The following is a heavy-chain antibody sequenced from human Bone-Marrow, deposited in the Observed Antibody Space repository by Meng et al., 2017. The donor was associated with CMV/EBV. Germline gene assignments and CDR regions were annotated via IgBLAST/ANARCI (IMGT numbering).Heavy chain of an antibody. V-gene: IGHV3-7*01. Sequence: GGSLRLSCAASGFTFSSYWMSWVRQAPGKGLEWVANIKQDGSEKYYVDSVKGRFTISRDNATNSLYLQMNSLRAEDTAVYYCARGDDFWSGYYYFDYWGQGTLVTVSS. CDR3: ARGDDFWSGYYYFDY. CDR1: GFTFSSYW. J-gene: IGHJ4*02. D-gene: IGHD3-3*01. CDR2: IKQDGSEK.